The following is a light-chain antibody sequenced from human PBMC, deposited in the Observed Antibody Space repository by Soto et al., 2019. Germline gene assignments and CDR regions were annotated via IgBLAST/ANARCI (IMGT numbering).Light chain of an antibody. J-gene: IGKJ2*02. CDR3: QQNYRSPCT. CDR1: QSISTS. CDR2: GVS. V-gene: IGKV1-39*01. Sequence: DIQMTQSPSSLSASVGDRVTITCRASQSISTSLNWYQQKPGKAPKLLIYGVSSLQNGVPSRLSGSGSGTDFTLTISSLQPEDFATYYCQQNYRSPCTFGQGTKLEIK.